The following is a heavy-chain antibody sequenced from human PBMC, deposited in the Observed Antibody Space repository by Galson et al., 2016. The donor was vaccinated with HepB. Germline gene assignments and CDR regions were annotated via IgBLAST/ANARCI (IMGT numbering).Heavy chain of an antibody. V-gene: IGHV3-23*01. CDR3: ARDRLASGNHLDY. CDR1: GFTFSNFA. D-gene: IGHD4-23*01. Sequence: SLRLSCAASGFTFSNFAMSWVRQAPGKGLEWVSAIGGGGGSPSYADSVKGRFTISRDSSTLYLQMNSLRAEDTAVYYCARDRLASGNHLDYWGQGTLVTVSP. J-gene: IGHJ4*02. CDR2: IGGGGGSP.